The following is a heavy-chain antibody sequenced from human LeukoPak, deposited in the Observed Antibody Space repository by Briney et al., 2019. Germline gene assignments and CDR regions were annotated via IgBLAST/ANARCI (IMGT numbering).Heavy chain of an antibody. CDR2: IYTSGST. D-gene: IGHD4-11*01. J-gene: IGHJ5*01. Sequence: PSETLSLTCTVSGGSISSYYWSWIRQPAGKGLEWIGGIYTSGSTNYNPSLKSRVTMSVDTSKNQFSLKLSAVTAEDTAVYYCARHKSDNYVVGWFALWGQGTLAMVSS. CDR1: GGSISSYY. V-gene: IGHV4-4*07. CDR3: ARHKSDNYVVGWFAL.